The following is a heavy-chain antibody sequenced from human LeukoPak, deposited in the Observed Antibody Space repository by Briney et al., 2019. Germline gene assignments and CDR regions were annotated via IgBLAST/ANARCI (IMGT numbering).Heavy chain of an antibody. CDR1: GGSFSGYY. Sequence: SETLSLTCAVYGGSFSGYYWSWIRQPPGKGLEWIGEINHSGSTNYNPSLKSRVTISVDTSKNQFSLKLSSVTAADTAVYYCARAGFLERLLIDYWGQGTLVTVSS. CDR2: INHSGST. D-gene: IGHD3-3*01. J-gene: IGHJ4*02. CDR3: ARAGFLERLLIDY. V-gene: IGHV4-34*01.